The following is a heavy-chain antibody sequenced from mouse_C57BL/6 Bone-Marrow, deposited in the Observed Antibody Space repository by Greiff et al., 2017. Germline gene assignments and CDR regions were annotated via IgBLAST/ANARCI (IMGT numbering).Heavy chain of an antibody. CDR2: IYPGDGDT. D-gene: IGHD6-1*01. J-gene: IGHJ4*01. CDR1: GYAFSSYW. V-gene: IGHV1-80*01. Sequence: VQLQESGAELVKPGASVKISCKASGYAFSSYWMTWVKQRPGKGLEWIGQIYPGDGDTNYNGKFKGKATLTADKSSSTAYMQLSSLTSEDSAVYFCGKSHGAMDYRGQGTSVTGSS. CDR3: GKSHGAMDY.